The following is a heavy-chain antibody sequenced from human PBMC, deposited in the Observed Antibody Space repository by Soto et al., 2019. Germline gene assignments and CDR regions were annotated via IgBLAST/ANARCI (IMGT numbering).Heavy chain of an antibody. Sequence: GGSLRLSCAASGFTFSSYAMHWVRKAPGKGLEWVAVISYDGSNKYYADSVKGRFTISRDNSKNTLYLQMNSLRAEDTAVYYCVRDTAVESIAARYWVQGTLVTVSS. D-gene: IGHD6-13*01. CDR3: VRDTAVESIAARY. V-gene: IGHV3-30-3*01. J-gene: IGHJ4*02. CDR2: ISYDGSNK. CDR1: GFTFSSYA.